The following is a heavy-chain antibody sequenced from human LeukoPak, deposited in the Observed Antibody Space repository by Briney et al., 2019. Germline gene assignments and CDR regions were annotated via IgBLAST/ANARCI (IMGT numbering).Heavy chain of an antibody. CDR3: ARRGGTMVRGAPWLYNWFDP. Sequence: SETLSLTCTVSGGSISSYYWSWIRQPPGKGLEWIGYIYTSGSTNYNPSLKSRVTISVDTSKNQFSLKLSSVTAADTAVYYCARRGGTMVRGAPWLYNWFDPWGQGTLVTVSS. J-gene: IGHJ5*02. D-gene: IGHD3-10*01. CDR1: GGSISSYY. V-gene: IGHV4-4*09. CDR2: IYTSGST.